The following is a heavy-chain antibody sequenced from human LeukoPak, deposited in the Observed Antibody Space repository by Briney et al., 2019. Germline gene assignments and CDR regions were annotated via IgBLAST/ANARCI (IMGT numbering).Heavy chain of an antibody. J-gene: IGHJ3*02. CDR2: IYSGDST. CDR3: ARPLGSWDAFDI. V-gene: IGHV3-53*01. Sequence: GGSLRLSSAASGFTVSSNYMSWVRHAPGKGLEWVSVIYSGDSTYYPDSVKARFTICRDNSKNTLYLQMNSLRAEDTAVYYCARPLGSWDAFDIWGQGTMVTVSS. CDR1: GFTVSSNY.